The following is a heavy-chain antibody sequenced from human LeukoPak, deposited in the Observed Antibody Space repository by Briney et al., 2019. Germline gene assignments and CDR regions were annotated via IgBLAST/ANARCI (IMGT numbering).Heavy chain of an antibody. V-gene: IGHV3-53*01. CDR1: GFTVSSNY. D-gene: IGHD1-7*01. CDR2: IYSGGST. CDR3: ARDLRVTGTMVDYYYGMDV. J-gene: IGHJ6*02. Sequence: GGSLRLSCAASGFTVSSNYMSWVRQAPGKGLEWVSVIYSGGSTYYADSVKGRFTISRDNSKNPLYLQMNSLRAEDTAVYYCARDLRVTGTMVDYYYGMDVWGQGTTVTVSS.